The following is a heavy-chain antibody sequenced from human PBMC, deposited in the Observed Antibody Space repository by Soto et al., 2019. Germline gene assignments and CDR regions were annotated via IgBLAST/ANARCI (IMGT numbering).Heavy chain of an antibody. CDR2: ITTGGTAM. V-gene: IGHV3-11*01. CDR3: ARHGGTFDP. D-gene: IGHD1-7*01. Sequence: QMLLVESGGGLVKPGGSLRLSCAASGFIVSDYDMTWIRQAPGKGLEWVSCITTGGTAMYYTDSMKGRFTISRDNAKNSVYLQMNNLRDEDTAIYYCARHGGTFDPWGQGTLVSVSS. J-gene: IGHJ5*02. CDR1: GFIVSDYD.